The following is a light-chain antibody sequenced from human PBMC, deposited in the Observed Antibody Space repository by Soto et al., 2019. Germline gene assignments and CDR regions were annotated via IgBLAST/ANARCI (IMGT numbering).Light chain of an antibody. Sequence: SSELTQPPSVSVSPGQTASITCSGDKLGDKYACWYQQKPGQSPVVVIYEDRKRPSGIPERFSGSNSGNTATLTISGTQSMDEADYYCQAWDSSAVVFGGGTKVTVL. V-gene: IGLV3-1*01. CDR3: QAWDSSAVV. CDR1: KLGDKY. J-gene: IGLJ2*01. CDR2: EDR.